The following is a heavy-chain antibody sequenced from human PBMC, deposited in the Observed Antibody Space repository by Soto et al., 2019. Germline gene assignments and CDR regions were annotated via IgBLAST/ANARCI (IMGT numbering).Heavy chain of an antibody. CDR3: ARAFFYQGNDSRGYAFDAFDF. Sequence: ASVKAAWKASRDALTSCGRRWARQSPEQGLEWMGWISAHTGSSEYAQRFQGRVARTTDRSTSTAYMELRSLTSDYTAVYYWARAFFYQGNDSRGYAFDAFDFRGTGTLVTVSS. V-gene: IGHV1-18*01. D-gene: IGHD3-22*01. CDR2: ISAHTGSS. J-gene: IGHJ3*01. CDR1: RDALTSCG.